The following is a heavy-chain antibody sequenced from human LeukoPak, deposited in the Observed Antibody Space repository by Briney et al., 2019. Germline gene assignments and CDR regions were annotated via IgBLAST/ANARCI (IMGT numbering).Heavy chain of an antibody. CDR1: GFTFSSYS. Sequence: GGSLRLSCAASGFTFSSYSMNWVRQAPGKGLEWVSSISSSSSYIYYADSVKGRFTISRDNSKNTLYLQMNSLRAEDTAVYYCAKPIRTYYYDSSGHIPDYWGQGTLVTVSS. V-gene: IGHV3-21*01. J-gene: IGHJ4*02. CDR3: AKPIRTYYYDSSGHIPDY. D-gene: IGHD3-22*01. CDR2: ISSSSSYI.